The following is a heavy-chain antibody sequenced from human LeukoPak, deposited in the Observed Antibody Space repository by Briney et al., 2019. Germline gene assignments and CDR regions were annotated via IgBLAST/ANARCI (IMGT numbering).Heavy chain of an antibody. J-gene: IGHJ4*02. CDR2: IYTTGST. Sequence: PSETLSLTCTVSGGSISSYYWTWIRQPAGKGLEWIGRIYTTGSTNYNPSLNSRVTMSVDTSKKQFSLKLSSVTAADTAVYYCARYCSSTSCQGDFDYWGQGTLVTVSS. CDR3: ARYCSSTSCQGDFDY. D-gene: IGHD2-2*01. CDR1: GGSISSYY. V-gene: IGHV4-4*07.